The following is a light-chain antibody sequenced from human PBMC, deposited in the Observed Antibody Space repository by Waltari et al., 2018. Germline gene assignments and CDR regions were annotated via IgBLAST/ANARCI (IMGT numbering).Light chain of an antibody. Sequence: QSVLTQPPSASGTPGQRVTISCSGSNYNTGSTIENWYQLPPGVAPKLLIYSDNQRPSGVPDRFSGSRSGNSASLAISGLQSEDEADYYCAAWDDSLNVIFGGGTKLTVL. CDR3: AAWDDSLNVI. J-gene: IGLJ2*01. CDR2: SDN. CDR1: NYNTGSTI. V-gene: IGLV1-44*01.